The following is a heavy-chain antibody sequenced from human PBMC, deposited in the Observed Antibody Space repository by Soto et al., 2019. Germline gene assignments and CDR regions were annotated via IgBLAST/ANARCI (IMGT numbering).Heavy chain of an antibody. V-gene: IGHV3-23*01. J-gene: IGHJ4*02. CDR1: GFTFSNYA. D-gene: IGHD1-1*01. CDR2: ISNSDDNSDDST. CDR3: AKEQLERHFGFDY. Sequence: LRLSCATSGFTFSNYAMSWVRQAPGKGLEWVSGISNSDDNSDDSTYYADSVQGRFTISRDNSKNTLYLQMNSLRAEDTAIYYCAKEQLERHFGFDYWGQGILVTVSS.